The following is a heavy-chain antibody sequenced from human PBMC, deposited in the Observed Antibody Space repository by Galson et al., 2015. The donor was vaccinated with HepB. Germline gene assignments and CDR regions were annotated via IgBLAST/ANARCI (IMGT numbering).Heavy chain of an antibody. D-gene: IGHD5-18*01. Sequence: ETLSLTCTVSGGSISSYYWSWIRQPPGKGLEWIGYIYYSGSTNYNPSLKSRVTISVDTSKNQFSLKLSSVTAADTAVYYCARWARGYSYANGHFDYWGQGTLVTVSS. CDR1: GGSISSYY. CDR3: ARWARGYSYANGHFDY. CDR2: IYYSGST. J-gene: IGHJ4*02. V-gene: IGHV4-59*01.